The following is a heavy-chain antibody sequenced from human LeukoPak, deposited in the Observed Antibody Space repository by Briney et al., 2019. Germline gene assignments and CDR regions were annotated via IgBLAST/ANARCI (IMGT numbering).Heavy chain of an antibody. V-gene: IGHV4-39*07. D-gene: IGHD2-15*01. CDR2: IYHSGST. CDR1: GGSISSYSYY. J-gene: IGHJ4*02. CDR3: ARGLQGWGYLEGGEFDY. Sequence: SETLSLTCTVSGGSISSYSYYWGWIRQPPGKGLEWIGSIYHSGSTNYNPSLKSRVTISVDTSKNQFSLKLSSVTAADTAVYYCARGLQGWGYLEGGEFDYWGQGTLVTVSS.